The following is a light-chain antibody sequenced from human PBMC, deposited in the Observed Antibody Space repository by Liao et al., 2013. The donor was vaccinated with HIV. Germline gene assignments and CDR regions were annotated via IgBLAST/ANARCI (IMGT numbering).Light chain of an antibody. CDR2: YNS. CDR3: QAWDSSADVV. Sequence: SYELTQPPSVSVAPGKTANITCGGDNIGSKSVHWYQQKPGQAPVLVIYYNSDRPSGIPERFSDSNSGNTATLTISGTQAMDEADYFCQAWDSSADVVFGGGTKLTVL. J-gene: IGLJ2*01. CDR1: NIGSKS. V-gene: IGLV3-21*01.